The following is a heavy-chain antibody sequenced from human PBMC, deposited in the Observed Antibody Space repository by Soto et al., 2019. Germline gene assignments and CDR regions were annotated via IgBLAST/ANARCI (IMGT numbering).Heavy chain of an antibody. J-gene: IGHJ6*02. Sequence: GGSLRLSCEASGFTFSSYGMHWVRQAPGKGLEWMAVIWYDGSNKYYANSVKGRFTISRDNSKNTLYLQMNSLRVEDTAVYYCVRDNRGWLQLGTSGYGLDVWGQGTTVTVSS. CDR2: IWYDGSNK. D-gene: IGHD5-12*01. CDR1: GFTFSSYG. V-gene: IGHV3-33*01. CDR3: VRDNRGWLQLGTSGYGLDV.